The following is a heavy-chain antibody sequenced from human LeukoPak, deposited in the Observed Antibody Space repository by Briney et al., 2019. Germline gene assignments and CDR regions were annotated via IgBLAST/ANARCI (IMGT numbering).Heavy chain of an antibody. D-gene: IGHD3-10*01. Sequence: GGSLRLSCAASGFTFSSFWMHWVRQVPGKGLVWVSGINSDGSTTSYADSVKGRFTISRDNAKNSVYLQMNSLRAEDTALYFCAKDVEAYYGSGSYIDYWGQGTLVTVSS. CDR2: INSDGSTT. CDR1: GFTFSSFW. V-gene: IGHV3-74*01. J-gene: IGHJ4*02. CDR3: AKDVEAYYGSGSYIDY.